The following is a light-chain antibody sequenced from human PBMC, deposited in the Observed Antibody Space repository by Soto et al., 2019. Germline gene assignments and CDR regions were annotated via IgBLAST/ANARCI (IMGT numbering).Light chain of an antibody. CDR3: QQYGSSPLYT. Sequence: DIVLTQSPGTLSLSPGERATLSCRASQSVSSSYLAWYQQKPGQAPRLLIYGASTRATDIPDRFSGSGSGTDFTLTISRLEPEDFAVYYCQQYGSSPLYTFGQGTKLEI. J-gene: IGKJ2*01. CDR1: QSVSSSY. V-gene: IGKV3-20*01. CDR2: GAS.